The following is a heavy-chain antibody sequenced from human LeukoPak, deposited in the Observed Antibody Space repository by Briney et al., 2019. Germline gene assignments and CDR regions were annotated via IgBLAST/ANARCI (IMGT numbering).Heavy chain of an antibody. D-gene: IGHD4-17*01. CDR1: GFTFSSYA. CDR2: ISYDGSNK. J-gene: IGHJ3*02. CDR3: ARDDDYGDYGAAFDI. V-gene: IGHV3-30-3*01. Sequence: PGRSLRLSCAASGFTFSSYAMHWVRQAPGKGLEWVAVISYDGSNKYYADSVKGRFTISRDNSKNTLYLQMNSLRAEDTAVYYCARDDDYGDYGAAFDIWGQGTMVTVSS.